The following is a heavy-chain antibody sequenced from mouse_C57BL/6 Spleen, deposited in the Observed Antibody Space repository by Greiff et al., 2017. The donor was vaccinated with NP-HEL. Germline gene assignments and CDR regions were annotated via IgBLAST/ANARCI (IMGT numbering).Heavy chain of an antibody. CDR2: IDPSDSYT. CDR1: GYTFTSYW. D-gene: IGHD1-3*01. Sequence: QVQLQQPGAELVRPGTSVKLSCKASGYTFTSYWMHWVKQRPGQGLEWIGVIDPSDSYTNYNQKFKGKATLTVDTSSSTAYMQLSSLTSEDSAVYYCARGNKGLRDYFDYWGQGTTLTVSS. V-gene: IGHV1-59*01. CDR3: ARGNKGLRDYFDY. J-gene: IGHJ2*01.